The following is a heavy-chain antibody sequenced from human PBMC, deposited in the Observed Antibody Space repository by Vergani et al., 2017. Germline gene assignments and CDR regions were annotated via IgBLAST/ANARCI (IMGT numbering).Heavy chain of an antibody. CDR2: IIPIFGTT. D-gene: IGHD3-22*01. CDR1: GGHFSSNS. Sequence: QGQPAQSGAEVKKPGSSVKVSCKASGGHFSSNSISWVRQAPGQGLEWMGRIIPIFGTTSYAQKFQGRVTILADESTSTAYMELSSLRSEDTAVYYCARSSGYYSYYFDFGGKGTLVTVSS. V-gene: IGHV1-69*13. CDR3: ARSSGYYSYYFDF. J-gene: IGHJ4*02.